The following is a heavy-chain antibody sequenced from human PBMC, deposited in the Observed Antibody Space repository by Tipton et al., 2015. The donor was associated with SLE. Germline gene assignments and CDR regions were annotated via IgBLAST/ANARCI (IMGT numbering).Heavy chain of an antibody. CDR3: AKAAGCSSSWYCGGWFDP. J-gene: IGHJ5*02. CDR2: VNHSGST. CDR1: GGSFSSYY. D-gene: IGHD6-13*01. V-gene: IGHV4-34*01. Sequence: GLVKPSETLSLTCAVYGGSFSSYYWSWIRQPPGKGLEWIGEVNHSGSTNYNPSLKSRVTISVDSSKNQFSLNLSSVTAADTAVYYCAKAAGCSSSWYCGGWFDPWGQGPLVTVTS.